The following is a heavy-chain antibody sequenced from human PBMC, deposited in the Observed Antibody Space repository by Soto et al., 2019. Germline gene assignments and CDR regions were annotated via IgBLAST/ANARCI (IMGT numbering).Heavy chain of an antibody. J-gene: IGHJ6*02. D-gene: IGHD5-18*01. CDR2: IYYSGST. Sequence: SATLSLTCTVSGGSISSGGYYWSWIRQHPGKGLEWIGYIYYSGSTYYNPSLKSRVTISVDTSKNQFSLKLSSVTAADTAVYYCARDPVPIQLWKRSYYYGMDVWGQGTTVTVSS. CDR1: GGSISSGGYY. CDR3: ARDPVPIQLWKRSYYYGMDV. V-gene: IGHV4-31*03.